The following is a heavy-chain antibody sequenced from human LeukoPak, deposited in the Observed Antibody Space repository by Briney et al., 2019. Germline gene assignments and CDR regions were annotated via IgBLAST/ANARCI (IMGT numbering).Heavy chain of an antibody. Sequence: SETLSLTCTVSGDSIRSFFWSWIRQSLGKGLEWIGFFYYAGSTNYNPSLKSRVALSVDTSKNQLSLNLSSVTAADTALYYCARLPSAGHGYFEDWGQGALVTVSS. CDR1: GDSIRSFF. J-gene: IGHJ4*02. D-gene: IGHD4-17*01. CDR2: FYYAGST. V-gene: IGHV4-59*01. CDR3: ARLPSAGHGYFED.